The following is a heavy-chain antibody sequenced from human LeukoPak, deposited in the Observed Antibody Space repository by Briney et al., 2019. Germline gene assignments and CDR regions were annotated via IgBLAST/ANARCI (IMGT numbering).Heavy chain of an antibody. D-gene: IGHD2-2*01. CDR2: TWDDGISR. V-gene: IGHV3-33*01. Sequence: GGSLRLSCAASRFPFSTYGMHWVRQAPGKGLEWVAVTWDDGISRTYADSVEGRFTISRDNSHNTLYLEMNSLRAEDTAVYYCGVLPAATMLRDYWGQGTLVTVSS. CDR1: RFPFSTYG. CDR3: GVLPAATMLRDY. J-gene: IGHJ4*02.